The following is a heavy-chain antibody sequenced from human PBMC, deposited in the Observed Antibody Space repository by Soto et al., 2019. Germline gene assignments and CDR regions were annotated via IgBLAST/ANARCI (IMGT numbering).Heavy chain of an antibody. Sequence: EVQLLEFGGGLVQPGGSLRLSCAASGFTFSSYAISWVRQAPGKGLEWVSAISGSGGTTYYADSVMGRFTFSRDNSKNTLYLQMNSLRAEDKAVYYWARTAIGCFSAFDIWGQGTMVTVSS. D-gene: IGHD2-2*01. CDR3: ARTAIGCFSAFDI. J-gene: IGHJ3*02. CDR2: ISGSGGTT. V-gene: IGHV3-23*01. CDR1: GFTFSSYA.